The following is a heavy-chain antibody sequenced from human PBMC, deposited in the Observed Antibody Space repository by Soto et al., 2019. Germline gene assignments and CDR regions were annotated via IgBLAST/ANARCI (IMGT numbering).Heavy chain of an antibody. V-gene: IGHV3-72*01. D-gene: IGHD3-16*01. J-gene: IGHJ4*02. CDR3: SWDTGGSYDY. CDR1: GFSFSDYY. CDR2: SRNKANSYNP. Sequence: PGGSLRLSCAASGFSFSDYYMDWVRQVPGKGLEWVGRSRNKANSYNPEYAPSVKDRFSISRDNSKDSMYLQMNSLNTEDTAGYYCSWDTGGSYDYWGQGALVTVSS.